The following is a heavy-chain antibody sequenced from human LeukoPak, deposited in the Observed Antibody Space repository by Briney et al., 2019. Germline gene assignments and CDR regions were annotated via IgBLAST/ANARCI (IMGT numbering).Heavy chain of an antibody. V-gene: IGHV3-23*01. CDR1: GFTFSNYA. D-gene: IGHD3-16*01. CDR3: ARGGGLDV. Sequence: GGSLRLSCAASGFTFSNYAMSWVRQAPGKGLEWVSYISGSGGGSYYADSVKGRFTISRDNAKNSLYLQMSNLRAEDTAVYFCARGGGLDVWGQGATVTVSS. J-gene: IGHJ6*02. CDR2: ISGSGGGS.